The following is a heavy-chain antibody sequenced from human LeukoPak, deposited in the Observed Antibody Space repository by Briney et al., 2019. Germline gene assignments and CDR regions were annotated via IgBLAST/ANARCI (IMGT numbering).Heavy chain of an antibody. CDR1: GGSISSSSYY. CDR2: IYYSGST. V-gene: IGHV4-39*07. Sequence: NPSETLSLTCTVSGGSISSSSYYWGWIRQPPGKGLEWIGSIYYSGSTYYNPSLKSRVTISVDTSKNQFSLKLRYVTAADTAVYYCARGYYDSSGYPFDYWGQGTLVTVSS. J-gene: IGHJ4*02. D-gene: IGHD3-22*01. CDR3: ARGYYDSSGYPFDY.